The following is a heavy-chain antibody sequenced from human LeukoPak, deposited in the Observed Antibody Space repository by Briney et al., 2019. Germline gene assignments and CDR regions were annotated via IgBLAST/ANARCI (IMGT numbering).Heavy chain of an antibody. V-gene: IGHV3-7*01. Sequence: GGSLRLSCAASGFIFTSNRMNWVRQAPGKGLEWVANIKQDGSERYYVDSVKGRFTISRDNAKTSLYLQMNSLRAEDTAVYYCARDGSGSYYFDYWGQGTLVTVSS. CDR1: GFIFTSNR. CDR3: ARDGSGSYYFDY. CDR2: IKQDGSER. D-gene: IGHD1-26*01. J-gene: IGHJ4*02.